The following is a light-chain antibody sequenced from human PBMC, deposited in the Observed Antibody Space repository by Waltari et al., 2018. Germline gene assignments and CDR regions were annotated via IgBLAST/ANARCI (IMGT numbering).Light chain of an antibody. J-gene: IGKJ4*01. CDR2: GAS. Sequence: EIVLTQSPGTLSLSPGERATLSCRASQTVSTTYLAWYQQKPVQAPTLLSYGASSRATGIPDMFSGSGSGTDFSLTISSLEPEDFAVYYCQQYDISPLTFGGGTKVEIK. CDR1: QTVSTTY. V-gene: IGKV3-20*01. CDR3: QQYDISPLT.